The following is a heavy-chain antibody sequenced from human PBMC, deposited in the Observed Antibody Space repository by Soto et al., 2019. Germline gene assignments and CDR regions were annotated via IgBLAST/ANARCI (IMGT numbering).Heavy chain of an antibody. CDR1: GYTFSSYY. CDR2: INPTGGST. J-gene: IGHJ6*02. Sequence: QVQLVQSGAEVKKPGASVKVSCKASGYTFSSYYMHWVRQAPGQGLEWMGIINPTGGSTIYAQKVQGRVTMTRDTSTSTGHMELSSLRSEDTAVYYCARGEYSWNDPSVDVWGQGTTVTVSS. CDR3: ARGEYSWNDPSVDV. D-gene: IGHD1-1*01. V-gene: IGHV1-46*01.